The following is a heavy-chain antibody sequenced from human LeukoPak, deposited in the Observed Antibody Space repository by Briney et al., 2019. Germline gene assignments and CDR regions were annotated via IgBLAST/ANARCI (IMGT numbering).Heavy chain of an antibody. D-gene: IGHD6-6*01. CDR2: IYYSGST. J-gene: IGHJ3*02. Sequence: SETLSLTCTVSGGSISSSSYYWGWIRQPPGKGLEWIGSIYYSGSTYYNPSLKSRVTISVDTSKNQLSLKLSSVTAADTAVYYCARDGLYSSSSSDAFDIWGQGTMVTVSS. CDR3: ARDGLYSSSSSDAFDI. V-gene: IGHV4-39*07. CDR1: GGSISSSSYY.